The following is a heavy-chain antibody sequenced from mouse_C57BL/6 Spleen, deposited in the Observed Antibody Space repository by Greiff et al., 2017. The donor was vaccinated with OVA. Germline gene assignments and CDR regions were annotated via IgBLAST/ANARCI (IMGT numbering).Heavy chain of an antibody. D-gene: IGHD2-4*01. J-gene: IGHJ4*01. V-gene: IGHV1-15*01. Sequence: QVQLQQSGAELVRPGASVTLSCKASGYTFTDYEMHWVKQTPVHGLEWIGAIDPETGGTAYNQKFKGKAILTADKSSSTAYMELRSLTSEDSAVYYCTRKKDTNDYEDYYAMDYWGQGTSVTVSS. CDR3: TRKKDTNDYEDYYAMDY. CDR1: GYTFTDYE. CDR2: IDPETGGT.